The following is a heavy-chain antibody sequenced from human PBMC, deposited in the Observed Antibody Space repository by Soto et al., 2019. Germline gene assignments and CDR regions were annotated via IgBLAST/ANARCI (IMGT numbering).Heavy chain of an antibody. CDR3: AASILVSRQYFDL. CDR1: GFTFSSYT. D-gene: IGHD3-9*01. CDR2: ITHSSSAI. J-gene: IGHJ2*01. V-gene: IGHV3-48*01. Sequence: EVQLVESGGGLVQPGGSLRLSCAASGFTFSSYTMNWVRQPPGKGLEWISHITHSSSAIYYADSVRGRFTVSRDNAKNSLYLQLNSLRAEDTAVYYCAASILVSRQYFDLWGRGTLVTVSS.